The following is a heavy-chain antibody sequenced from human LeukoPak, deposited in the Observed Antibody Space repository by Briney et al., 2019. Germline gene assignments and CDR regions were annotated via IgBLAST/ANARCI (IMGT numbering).Heavy chain of an antibody. V-gene: IGHV1-24*01. D-gene: IGHD3-10*01. CDR2: FDPEDGET. J-gene: IGHJ3*02. Sequence: GASVKVSCKVSGYTLTELSMHWVRQAPGKGLEWMGGFDPEDGETIYAQKFQGRVTMTEDTSTDTAYMELSSLRSKDTAVYYCATRIWFGEFSNAFDIWGQGTMVTVSS. CDR3: ATRIWFGEFSNAFDI. CDR1: GYTLTELS.